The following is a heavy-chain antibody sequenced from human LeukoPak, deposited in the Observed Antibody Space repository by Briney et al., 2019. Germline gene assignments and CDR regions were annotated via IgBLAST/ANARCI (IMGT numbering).Heavy chain of an antibody. D-gene: IGHD1-26*01. Sequence: ASVKVSCKASGYTFTYRYLHWVRQAPGQALEWMGWISAYNGNTNYAQKLQGRVTMTTDTSTSTAYMELRSLRSDDTAVYYCARARRIYQWEAPGDYWGQGTLVTVSS. J-gene: IGHJ4*02. CDR3: ARARRIYQWEAPGDY. CDR2: ISAYNGNT. CDR1: GYTFTYRY. V-gene: IGHV1-18*04.